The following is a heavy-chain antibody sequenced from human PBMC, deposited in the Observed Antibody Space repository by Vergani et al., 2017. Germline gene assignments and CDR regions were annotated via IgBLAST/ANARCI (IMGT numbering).Heavy chain of an antibody. CDR2: ISGSGGST. J-gene: IGHJ6*02. V-gene: IGHV3-23*01. D-gene: IGHD5-12*01. Sequence: EVQLLESGGDLVQPGGSLRLSCAASGFTFNHYAMNWVRKAPGKGLEWVSGISGSGGSTYYAGSVKGRFTISRDSSKNTLYLQMKILSAGDTAVYYCAKAYPRNSGYDYLYYYHAMNVGGQGPTVTVSS. CDR3: AKAYPRNSGYDYLYYYHAMNV. CDR1: GFTFNHYA.